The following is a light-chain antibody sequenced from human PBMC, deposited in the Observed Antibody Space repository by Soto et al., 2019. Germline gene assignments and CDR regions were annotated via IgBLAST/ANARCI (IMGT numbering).Light chain of an antibody. Sequence: EIVMTQSPATLSVSPGERATLSCRASQSVSSYLAWYQQKPGQAPRLLIYDASNRATGIPARFSGSGSGTDFTLTISSLEPEDFAVYYCQQRSNWSPWTFGQGTKVDIK. V-gene: IGKV3-11*01. CDR2: DAS. J-gene: IGKJ1*01. CDR3: QQRSNWSPWT. CDR1: QSVSSY.